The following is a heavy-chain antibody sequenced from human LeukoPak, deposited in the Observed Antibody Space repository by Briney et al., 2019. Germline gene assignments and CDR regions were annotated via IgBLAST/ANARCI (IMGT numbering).Heavy chain of an antibody. J-gene: IGHJ3*02. CDR2: IIPIFGTA. V-gene: IGHV1-69*01. D-gene: IGHD6-13*01. CDR3: ARVPTYEIAAARVGYAFDI. CDR1: GGTFSSYA. Sequence: ASVKVSCKASGGTFSSYAISWVRQAPGQGLEWMGGIIPIFGTANYAQKFQGRVTITADESTSTAYMELSSLRSEDTAVYYCARVPTYEIAAARVGYAFDIWGQGTMVTVSS.